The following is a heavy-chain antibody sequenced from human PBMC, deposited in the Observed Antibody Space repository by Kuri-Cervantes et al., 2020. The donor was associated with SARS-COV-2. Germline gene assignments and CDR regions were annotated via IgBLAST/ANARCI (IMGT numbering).Heavy chain of an antibody. Sequence: ASVKVTCKASGYTFTSYDINWVRQATGQGLEWMGWMNPNSGNTGYAQKFQGRVTMTRNTSISTAYMELSSLRSEDTAVYYCARMGMDTIFGVVTIPNWFDPWGQGTLVTVSS. CDR3: ARMGMDTIFGVVTIPNWFDP. D-gene: IGHD3-3*01. CDR2: MNPNSGNT. CDR1: GYTFTSYD. V-gene: IGHV1-8*02. J-gene: IGHJ5*02.